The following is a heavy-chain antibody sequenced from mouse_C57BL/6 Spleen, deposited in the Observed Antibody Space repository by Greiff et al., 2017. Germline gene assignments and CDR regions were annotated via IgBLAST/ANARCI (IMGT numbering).Heavy chain of an antibody. Sequence: EVQLQQSGPELVKPGDSVKISCKASGYSFTGYFMHWVMQSPGQSLEWIGRINPYNGDTFYNQKFKGKATLTVDNSSSTAYMALRRLTSADSAVYSCAIGTTIGYFDYWGQGTTLTVSS. CDR3: AIGTTIGYFDY. J-gene: IGHJ2*01. CDR2: INPYNGDT. CDR1: GYSFTGYF. D-gene: IGHD1-1*01. V-gene: IGHV1-20*01.